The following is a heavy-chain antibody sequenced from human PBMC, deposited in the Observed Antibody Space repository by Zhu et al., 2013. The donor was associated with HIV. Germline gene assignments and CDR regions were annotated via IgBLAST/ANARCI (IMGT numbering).Heavy chain of an antibody. Sequence: QVQLVQSGAEVKKPGSSVKVSCKASGGTFSSYAISWVRQAPGQGLEWMGGIIPIFGTANYAQKFQGRVTITADESTSTAYMEVSSLRSEDTAVYYCARLMTTVTTSNYYGMDVWGQGTTVTVSS. CDR1: GGTFSSYA. D-gene: IGHD4-17*01. CDR2: IIPIFGTA. CDR3: ARLMTTVTTSNYYGMDV. V-gene: IGHV1-69*01. J-gene: IGHJ6*02.